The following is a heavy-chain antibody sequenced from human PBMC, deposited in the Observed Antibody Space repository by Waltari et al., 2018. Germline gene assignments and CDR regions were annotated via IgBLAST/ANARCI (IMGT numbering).Heavy chain of an antibody. CDR2: FTPNCCRT. J-gene: IGHJ5*02. CDR3: ASAIDTVVLPAAIHWFDP. D-gene: IGHD2-2*01. Sequence: QVQLVQSGAEVKKPGASVKVSCKASGYTFTGYYMHWVRQAPGQGLEWMGGFTPNCCRTNYAQQCQGRVTLPSYTSISPAPMALRSLRSYEMAVYYCASAIDTVVLPAAIHWFDPWGQGTLVTVSS. CDR1: GYTFTGYY. V-gene: IGHV1-2*02.